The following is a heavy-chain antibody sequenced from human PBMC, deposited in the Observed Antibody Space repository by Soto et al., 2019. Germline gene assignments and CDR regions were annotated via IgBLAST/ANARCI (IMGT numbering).Heavy chain of an antibody. D-gene: IGHD3-10*01. CDR1: GFTFSNAW. V-gene: IGHV3-15*01. CDR2: IKSKTDGGTT. CDR3: TTALSGASYYYDMDV. Sequence: GGSLRLSCAASGFTFSNAWMSWVRQAPGKGLEWVGRIKSKTDGGTTDYAAPVKGRFTISRDDSKNTLYLQMNSLKTEDTAVYYCTTALSGASYYYDMDVWGKGTTVTVSS. J-gene: IGHJ6*03.